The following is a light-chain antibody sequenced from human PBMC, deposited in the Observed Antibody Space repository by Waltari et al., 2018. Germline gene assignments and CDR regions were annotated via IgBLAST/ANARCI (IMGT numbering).Light chain of an antibody. CDR3: QTGGHGTWV. Sequence: LVLPQSPSASASLGASVKITCTLRSCYRRTAFAWLQQQPGKGPRYLMKVNSDGSHRKGDDIPDRFSASNSGTEYYLTISSLQSEDEADYYCQTGGHGTWVFGGGTKLTVL. V-gene: IGLV4-69*01. CDR2: VNSDGSH. CDR1: SCYRRTA. J-gene: IGLJ3*02.